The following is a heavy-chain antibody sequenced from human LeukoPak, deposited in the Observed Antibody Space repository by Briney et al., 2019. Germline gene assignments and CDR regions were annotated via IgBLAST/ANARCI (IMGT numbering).Heavy chain of an antibody. V-gene: IGHV2-5*01. Sequence: SSPTLLKPTQTLTLTCTFSGFALSTSGVGVGWIRQPPGNALEWLAPIYWNDDKRYSPSLKSRLTITKDTSKNQVVLTMTNMDPVDTATYYCAHLSTVTHTPYAFDIWGQGTMVTVSS. CDR1: GFALSTSGVG. CDR3: AHLSTVTHTPYAFDI. CDR2: IYWNDDK. J-gene: IGHJ3*02. D-gene: IGHD4-17*01.